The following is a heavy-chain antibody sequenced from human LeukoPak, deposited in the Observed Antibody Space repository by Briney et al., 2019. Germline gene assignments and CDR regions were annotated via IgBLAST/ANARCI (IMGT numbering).Heavy chain of an antibody. Sequence: SETLSLTCTVSGGSISSSSYYWGWIRQPPGKGLEWIGSIYYSGSTNYNPSLKSRVTISVDTSKNQFSLKLSSVTAADTAVYYCARVNGYYGYWYFDLWGRGTLVTVSS. D-gene: IGHD3-22*01. V-gene: IGHV4-39*07. CDR2: IYYSGST. J-gene: IGHJ2*01. CDR1: GGSISSSSYY. CDR3: ARVNGYYGYWYFDL.